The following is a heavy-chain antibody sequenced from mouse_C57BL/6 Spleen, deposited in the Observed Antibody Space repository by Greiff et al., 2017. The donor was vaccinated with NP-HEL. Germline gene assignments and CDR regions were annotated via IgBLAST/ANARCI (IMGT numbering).Heavy chain of an antibody. V-gene: IGHV1-50*01. CDR2: IDPSDSYT. J-gene: IGHJ2*01. D-gene: IGHD2-1*01. CDR1: GYTFTSYW. Sequence: VQLQQSGAELVKPGASVKLSCKASGYTFTSYWMQWVKQRPGQGLEWIGEIDPSDSYTNYNQKFKGKATLTVDTSSSTAYMQLSSLTSEDSAVYYCAVYYGNRTDYWGQGTTLTVSS. CDR3: AVYYGNRTDY.